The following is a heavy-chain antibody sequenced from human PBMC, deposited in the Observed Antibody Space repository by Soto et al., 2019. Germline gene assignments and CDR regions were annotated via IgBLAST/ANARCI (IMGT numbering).Heavy chain of an antibody. J-gene: IGHJ6*01. V-gene: IGHV3-30-3*01. CDR2: MSYAGSND. D-gene: IGHD1-1*01. CDR3: ARDLPGNACLRNHYYGIDV. Sequence: QVQLVESGGGVVQPGRSLRLSCVASRFTFSIYAMHWVRRAPGKGLEWVAVMSYAGSNDYYADSVKGRFTVSRDNSQNPLYLQRNSLRTEDTAVYYCARDLPGNACLRNHYYGIDVWGQGTTVTVSS. CDR1: RFTFSIYA.